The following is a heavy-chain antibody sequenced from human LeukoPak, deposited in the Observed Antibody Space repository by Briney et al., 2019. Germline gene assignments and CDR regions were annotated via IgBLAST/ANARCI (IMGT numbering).Heavy chain of an antibody. CDR1: GVSISSGSYY. Sequence: PSETLSLTCTVSGVSISSGSYYWRWIRQPAGKGLEWIGRIYTSGSTNYNPSLKSRVTISVDTSKNQFSLKLSSVTAADTAVYYCARDCSSLMTSHYGMDVWGQGTTVTVSS. J-gene: IGHJ6*02. D-gene: IGHD2-2*01. CDR2: IYTSGST. V-gene: IGHV4-61*02. CDR3: ARDCSSLMTSHYGMDV.